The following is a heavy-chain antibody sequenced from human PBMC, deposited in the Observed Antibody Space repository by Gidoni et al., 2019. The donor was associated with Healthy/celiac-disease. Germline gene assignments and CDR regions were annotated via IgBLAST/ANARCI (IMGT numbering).Heavy chain of an antibody. V-gene: IGHV3-7*04. CDR3: ARETASNYDILTGYYSLNYYYMDV. CDR2: IKQDGSEK. D-gene: IGHD3-9*01. J-gene: IGHJ6*03. Sequence: EVQLVESGGGLVQPGGSLRLSCAASGFTFSRYWMSWVRQAPGKGLEWVANIKQDGSEKYYVDSVKGRFTISRDNAKNSLYLQMNSLRAEDTAVYYCARETASNYDILTGYYSLNYYYMDVWGKGTTVTVSS. CDR1: GFTFSRYW.